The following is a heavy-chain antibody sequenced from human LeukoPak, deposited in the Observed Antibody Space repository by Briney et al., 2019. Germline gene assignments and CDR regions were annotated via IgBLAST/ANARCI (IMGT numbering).Heavy chain of an antibody. CDR3: ARDSRDIVVVPAFYYYYYMDV. D-gene: IGHD2-2*01. V-gene: IGHV1-69*13. CDR2: IIPIFGTA. J-gene: IGHJ6*03. CDR1: GYTFSSYD. Sequence: SVKVSCKASGYTFSSYDINWVRQATGQGLEWMGGIIPIFGTANYAQKSQGRVTITADESTSTAYMELSSLRSEDTAVYYCARDSRDIVVVPAFYYYYYMDVWGKGTTVTVSS.